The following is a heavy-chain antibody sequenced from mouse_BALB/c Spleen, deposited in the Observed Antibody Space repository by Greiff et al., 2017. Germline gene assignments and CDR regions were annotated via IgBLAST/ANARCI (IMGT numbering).Heavy chain of an antibody. Sequence: EVKLMESGAELVKPGASVKLSCTASGFNIKDTYMHWVKQRPEQGLEWIGRIDPANGNTKYDPKFQGKATITADTSSNTAYLQLSSLTSEDTAVYYCARGYGYDFAYWGQGTLVTVSA. CDR2: IDPANGNT. CDR1: GFNIKDTY. CDR3: ARGYGYDFAY. V-gene: IGHV14-3*02. D-gene: IGHD2-2*01. J-gene: IGHJ3*01.